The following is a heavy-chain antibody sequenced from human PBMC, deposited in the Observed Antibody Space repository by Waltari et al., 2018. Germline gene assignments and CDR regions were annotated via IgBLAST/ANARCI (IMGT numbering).Heavy chain of an antibody. CDR2: ITWNGGII. CDR1: GFKFNDYG. D-gene: IGHD3-16*01. V-gene: IGHV3-20*04. CDR3: ARYLNWGLPRFDN. Sequence: EVQLAESGGAVVRPGGSLGLTCVASGFKFNDYGMSWVRRVPGKGLEWVSGITWNGGIISYSDSVKGRFTITRDNDKNSLSLQMTSLRVEDTALYYCARYLNWGLPRFDNWGQGTQVTVSS. J-gene: IGHJ4*02.